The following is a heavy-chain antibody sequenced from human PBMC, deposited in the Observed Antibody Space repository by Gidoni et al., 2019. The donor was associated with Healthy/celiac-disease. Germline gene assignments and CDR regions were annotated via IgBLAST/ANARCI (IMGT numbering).Heavy chain of an antibody. D-gene: IGHD4-17*01. Sequence: QVQLVQSGAEVKKPGASVKLSCKVYGYTLTELPMHWVRQAPGKGLEWMGGFDPEDGETIYAQKFQGRVTMTEDTSTDTAYMELSSLRSEDTAVYYCATDRLRYGAPGSWGQGTLVTVSS. CDR3: ATDRLRYGAPGS. CDR1: GYTLTELP. J-gene: IGHJ4*02. V-gene: IGHV1-24*01. CDR2: FDPEDGET.